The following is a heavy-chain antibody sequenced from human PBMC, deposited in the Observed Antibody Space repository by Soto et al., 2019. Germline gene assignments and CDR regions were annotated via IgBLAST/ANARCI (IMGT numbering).Heavy chain of an antibody. CDR2: INHSGST. D-gene: IGHD6-13*01. J-gene: IGHJ4*02. CDR1: GGSFSGYY. CDR3: ARGVIAAAGTCFDY. Sequence: SETLCLTCAVYGGSFSGYYWSWIRQPPGKGLEWIGEINHSGSTNYNPSLKSRVTISVDTSKNQFSLKLSSVTAADTAVYYCARGVIAAAGTCFDYWGQGTLVTVSS. V-gene: IGHV4-34*01.